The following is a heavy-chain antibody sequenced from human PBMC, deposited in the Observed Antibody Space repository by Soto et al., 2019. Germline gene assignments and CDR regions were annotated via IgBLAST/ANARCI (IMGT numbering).Heavy chain of an antibody. CDR2: VNPNNGDT. CDR3: AKVSRKGSAIDFDY. Sequence: QVPLVQSGAELKKPGASVKVSCKASGYTFSNYDMNWVRQATGQGPEWIGWVNPNNGDTGYAQKFQGRVTLTTDISTTTAYMELTTLRSENTAIYSCAKVSRKGSAIDFDYWGQGTLITVSS. V-gene: IGHV1-8*01. D-gene: IGHD3-10*01. CDR1: GYTFSNYD. J-gene: IGHJ4*02.